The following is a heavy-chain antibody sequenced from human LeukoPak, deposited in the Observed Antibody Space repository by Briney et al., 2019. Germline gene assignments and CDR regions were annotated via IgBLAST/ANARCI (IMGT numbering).Heavy chain of an antibody. CDR2: IIPIFGTA. CDR3: ARDKAAHDAFDI. J-gene: IGHJ3*02. D-gene: IGHD6-6*01. V-gene: IGHV1-69*05. CDR1: GGTFSSYA. Sequence: GASVKVSCKASGGTFSSYAISWVRQAPGQGLEWMGGIIPIFGTANYAQKFQGRVTITTDESTSTAYMELSSLRSEDTAVYYCARDKAAHDAFDIWGQGTMVTVSS.